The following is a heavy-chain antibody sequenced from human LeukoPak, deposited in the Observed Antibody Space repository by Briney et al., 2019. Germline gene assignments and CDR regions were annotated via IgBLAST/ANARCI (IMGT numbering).Heavy chain of an antibody. CDR2: IWYDGSNK. J-gene: IGHJ4*02. CDR3: AKGRHYYDSSGYFDY. Sequence: GGSLRLSCAASGFTFSSYSMNWARQAPGKGLEWVAVIWYDGSNKYYADSVKGRFTISRDNSKNTLYLQMNSLRAGDTAVYYCAKGRHYYDSSGYFDYWGQGTLVTVSS. V-gene: IGHV3-33*06. D-gene: IGHD3-22*01. CDR1: GFTFSSYS.